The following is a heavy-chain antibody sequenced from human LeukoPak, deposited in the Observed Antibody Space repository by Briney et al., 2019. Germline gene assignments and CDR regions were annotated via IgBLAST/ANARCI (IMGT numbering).Heavy chain of an antibody. Sequence: SETLSLTCTVSGGSISSYYWSWIRQPPGKGLEWIGYIYYSGSTNYNPSLKSRVTISVDTSKNQFSLKLTSVTAADTAVYYCARDNYNYYMDVWGKGTTVTVSS. V-gene: IGHV4-59*12. J-gene: IGHJ6*03. CDR3: ARDNYNYYMDV. CDR1: GGSISSYY. CDR2: IYYSGST.